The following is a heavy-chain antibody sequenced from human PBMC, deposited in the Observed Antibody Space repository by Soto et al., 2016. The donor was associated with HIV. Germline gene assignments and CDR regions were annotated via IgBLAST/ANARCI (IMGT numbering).Heavy chain of an antibody. J-gene: IGHJ6*02. V-gene: IGHV1-69*13. Sequence: QVQLVQSGAEVKKPGSSVKVSCKASGGTFSSYAISWVRQAPGQGLEWMGGIIPIFGTTNYAQKFQGRLTIIADESTSTAYMELSSLRSEDTAVYYCARGYCSSTSCQPNYYYGMDVWAKGPRSPSP. CDR2: IIPIFGTT. CDR1: GGTFSSYA. D-gene: IGHD2-2*01. CDR3: ARGYCSSTSCQPNYYYGMDV.